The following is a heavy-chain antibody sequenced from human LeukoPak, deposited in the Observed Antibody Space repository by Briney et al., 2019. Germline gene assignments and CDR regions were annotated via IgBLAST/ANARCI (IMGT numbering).Heavy chain of an antibody. CDR3: ARGPDYFDY. V-gene: IGHV3-72*01. CDR2: TRNQANSYTT. CDR1: GFTFSDHY. Sequence: GGSLRLSCAASGFTFSDHYMDRVRQAPGKGLEWVGRTRNQANSYTTEYAASVKGRFTISRDDSKNSLYLQMNSLKTEDTAVYYCARGPDYFDYWGQGTLVTVSS. J-gene: IGHJ4*02.